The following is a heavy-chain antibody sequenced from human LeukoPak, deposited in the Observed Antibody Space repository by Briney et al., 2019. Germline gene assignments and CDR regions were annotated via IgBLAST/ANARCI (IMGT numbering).Heavy chain of an antibody. CDR2: ISGSGGST. Sequence: PSETLSLTCTVSGGSISSYYWSWIRQAPGKGLEWVSAISGSGGSTYYADSVKGRFTISRDNSKNTLYLQMNSLRAEDTAVYYCAKDGTYCGGDCYSGAFDIWGQGTMATVSS. CDR3: AKDGTYCGGDCYSGAFDI. V-gene: IGHV3-23*01. D-gene: IGHD2-21*02. J-gene: IGHJ3*02. CDR1: GGSISSYY.